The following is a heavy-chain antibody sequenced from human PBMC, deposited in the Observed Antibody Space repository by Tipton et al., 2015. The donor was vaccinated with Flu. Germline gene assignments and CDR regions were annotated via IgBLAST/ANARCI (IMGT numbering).Heavy chain of an antibody. J-gene: IGHJ6*02. CDR1: GGSISSYY. CDR2: IYTSGST. Sequence: LSLTCTVSGGSISSYYWSWIRQPTGKGLEWIGRIYTSGSTNYNPSLKSRVTMSVDTSKNQFSLKLSSVTAADTAVYYCARGGAADGFYYYYGMDVWGQGTTVTVSS. D-gene: IGHD6-13*01. CDR3: ARGGAADGFYYYYGMDV. V-gene: IGHV4-4*07.